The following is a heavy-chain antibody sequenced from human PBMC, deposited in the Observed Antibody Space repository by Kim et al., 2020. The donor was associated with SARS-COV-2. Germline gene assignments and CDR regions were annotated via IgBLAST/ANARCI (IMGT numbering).Heavy chain of an antibody. CDR3: ASRYCSGGSCYRPGYYYYGMDV. CDR2: INHSGST. V-gene: IGHV4-34*01. CDR1: GGSFSGYY. J-gene: IGHJ6*02. Sequence: SETLSLTCAVYGGSFSGYYWSRIRQPPGKGLEWIGEINHSGSTNYNPSLKSRVTISVDTSKNQFSLKLSSVTAADTAVYYCASRYCSGGSCYRPGYYYYGMDVWGQGTTVTVSS. D-gene: IGHD2-15*01.